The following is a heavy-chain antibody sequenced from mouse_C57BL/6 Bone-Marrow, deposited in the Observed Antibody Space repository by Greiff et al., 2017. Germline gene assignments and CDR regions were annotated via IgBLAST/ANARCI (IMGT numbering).Heavy chain of an antibody. CDR3: VYYGSSFAY. CDR1: YFAFMASA. Sequence: LKESGAELVRPGSSVKLSCTDSYFAFMASAMHWVKQRPGHGLEWIGSFTMYSDATEYSENFKGKATLTTNTSSSTAYMELSSLTSEDSAVYYSVYYGSSFAYWGQGTLVTVSA. D-gene: IGHD1-1*01. J-gene: IGHJ3*01. CDR2: FTMYSDAT. V-gene: IGHV1-49*01.